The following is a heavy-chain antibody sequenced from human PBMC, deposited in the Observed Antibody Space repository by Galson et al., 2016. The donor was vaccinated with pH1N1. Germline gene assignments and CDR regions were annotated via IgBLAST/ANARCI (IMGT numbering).Heavy chain of an antibody. D-gene: IGHD2-15*01. CDR2: VNNDGGST. CDR3: VRGRYCSGGSCYSPTAEYFQH. Sequence: SLRLSCAASGFIFTNYWMHWVRQAPGRGLVWVARVNNDGGSTNYADSVKGRFTLSRDNAKNTVFLEMSSLRAEDTGAYYCVRGRYCSGGSCYSPTAEYFQHWGRGTLLTVSS. CDR1: GFIFTNYW. V-gene: IGHV3-74*01. J-gene: IGHJ1*01.